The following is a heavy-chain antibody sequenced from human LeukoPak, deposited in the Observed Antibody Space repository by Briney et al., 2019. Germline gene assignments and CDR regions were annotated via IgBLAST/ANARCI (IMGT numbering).Heavy chain of an antibody. CDR3: ARGYGYKPFFDY. CDR1: GFTFSNYW. D-gene: IGHD5-24*01. Sequence: PGGSLRLSCAASGFTFSNYWISWVRQAPGKGLEWVANIKQDGSEKYAVASVKGRFTISRDNTKNSLYLQMNSLRAEDTAGYYCARGYGYKPFFDYWGQGTLVTVSS. J-gene: IGHJ4*02. V-gene: IGHV3-7*04. CDR2: IKQDGSEK.